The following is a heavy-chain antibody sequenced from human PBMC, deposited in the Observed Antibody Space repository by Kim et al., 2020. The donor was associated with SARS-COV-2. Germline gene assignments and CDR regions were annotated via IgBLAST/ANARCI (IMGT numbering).Heavy chain of an antibody. CDR3: AKPQIAAAGLGAFDI. Sequence: DSVKGRFTISRDNSKNTLYLQMNSLRAEDTAVYYCAKPQIAAAGLGAFDIWGQGTMVTVSS. J-gene: IGHJ3*02. D-gene: IGHD6-13*01. V-gene: IGHV3-23*01.